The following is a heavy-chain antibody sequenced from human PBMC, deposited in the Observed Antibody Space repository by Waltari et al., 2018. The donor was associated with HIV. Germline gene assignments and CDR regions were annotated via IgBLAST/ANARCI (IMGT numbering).Heavy chain of an antibody. CDR3: AREGRFLKPFDC. J-gene: IGHJ4*02. V-gene: IGHV3-30*04. CDR2: ISYDGSDK. Sequence: QVQLVESGGGVVQPGRSLRLSCAASGFTFSSYAMHWVRQAPGKGMGWVAIISYDGSDKYYADSVKGRFTISRDNSNNTLYLQMNSLRAEDTAVYYCAREGRFLKPFDCWGQGTLVTVSS. CDR1: GFTFSSYA. D-gene: IGHD3-3*01.